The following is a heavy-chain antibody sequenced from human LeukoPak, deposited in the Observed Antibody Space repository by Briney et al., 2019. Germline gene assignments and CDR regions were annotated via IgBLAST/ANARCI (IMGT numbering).Heavy chain of an antibody. D-gene: IGHD6-6*01. CDR2: VYYSGST. J-gene: IGHJ4*02. CDR3: ARGYSRSSYYFDS. Sequence: SETLSLTCTVSGGSISSYYWSWIRRSPGKGLEWIGYVYYSGSTNYNPSLESRVTISVDTSKEQFSLKLSSVTAADTAVYYCARGYSRSSYYFDSWGRGTPVTVSS. V-gene: IGHV4-59*01. CDR1: GGSISSYY.